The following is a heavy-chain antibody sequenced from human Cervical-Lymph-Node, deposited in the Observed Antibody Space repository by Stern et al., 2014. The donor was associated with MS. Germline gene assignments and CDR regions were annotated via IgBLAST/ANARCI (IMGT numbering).Heavy chain of an antibody. J-gene: IGHJ4*02. V-gene: IGHV1-69*09. CDR3: ARGGRVGGYCDY. D-gene: IGHD3-22*01. CDR1: GGTFSGYA. Sequence: QVQLVQSGAEVKKPGSSVKVSCKASGGTFSGYAISWVRQAPGHWLEWMGGIIPILGIANHAQKFQGRVTITADKSTGTAYMDLNSLTYEDTAVYYCARGGRVGGYCDYWGQGTQVTVSS. CDR2: IIPILGIA.